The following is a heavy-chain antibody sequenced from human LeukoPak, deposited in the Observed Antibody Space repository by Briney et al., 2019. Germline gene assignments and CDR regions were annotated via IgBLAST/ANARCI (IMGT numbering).Heavy chain of an antibody. V-gene: IGHV3-7*01. CDR2: IRNSGSAK. D-gene: IGHD3-3*01. CDR1: GFTFSSYC. CDR3: ARMDYDFWSGYYIAAY. Sequence: GGSLRLSCAASGFTFSSYCMSWVRQAPGKGLEWVAYIRNSGSAKYYVDSVKGRFTISRDNAKNSLYLQMNSLRAEDTAVYYCARMDYDFWSGYYIAAYWGQGTLVTVSS. J-gene: IGHJ4*02.